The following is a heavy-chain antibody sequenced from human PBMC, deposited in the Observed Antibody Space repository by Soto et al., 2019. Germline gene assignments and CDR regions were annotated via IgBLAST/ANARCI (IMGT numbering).Heavy chain of an antibody. CDR3: ARGYFYGKDV. V-gene: IGHV1-2*02. CDR1: GYSFTDYY. J-gene: IGHJ6*02. CDR2: INPNSGGT. Sequence: ASVKVSCKASGYSFTDYYLHWVRQAPGQGLEWMGWINPNSGGTNYAQRLQGRVTMTRDTSTSTAYMELSRLRSDDTAVYYCARGYFYGKDVWGQGTTVTVSS.